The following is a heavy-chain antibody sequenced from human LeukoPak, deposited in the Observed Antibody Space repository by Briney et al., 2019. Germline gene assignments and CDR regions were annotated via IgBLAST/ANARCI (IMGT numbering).Heavy chain of an antibody. CDR2: INHSGST. D-gene: IGHD4-17*01. J-gene: IGHJ6*03. CDR3: ARIAAVTTANYYYYYMDV. CDR1: GGSFSGYY. V-gene: IGHV4-34*01. Sequence: SETLSLTCAVYGGSFSGYYWSWIRQPPGKGLEWIGEINHSGSTNYNPSLKSRVTISVDTSKNQFSLKLSSVTAADTAVYYCARIAAVTTANYYYYYMDVWGKGTTVTVSS.